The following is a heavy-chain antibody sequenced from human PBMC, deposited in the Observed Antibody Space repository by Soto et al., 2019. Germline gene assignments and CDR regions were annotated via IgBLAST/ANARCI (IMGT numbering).Heavy chain of an antibody. CDR3: AKEVDENYDDVWGSYRYTLNYFDY. CDR2: ISGSGGST. J-gene: IGHJ4*02. CDR1: GFTFSSYA. Sequence: GGSLRLSCAASGFTFSSYAMSWVRQAPGKGLEWVSAISGSGGSTYYADSVKGRFTISRDNSKNTLYLQMNSLRAEDKVVYYCAKEVDENYDDVWGSYRYTLNYFDYWGQGTLVTVSS. D-gene: IGHD3-16*02. V-gene: IGHV3-23*01.